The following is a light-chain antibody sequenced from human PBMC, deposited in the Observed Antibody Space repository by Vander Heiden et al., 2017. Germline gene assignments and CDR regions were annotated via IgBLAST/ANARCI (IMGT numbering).Light chain of an antibody. Sequence: QTVVTQEPSFSVSPGGTVTLTCGLCSGSVSTSYYPSWYQQTPGQAPRTLIHSTKTRASGVPDRFSGSNRGNKAALTITGAQADDESDYYCVLYMGDGISMFGGGTKMNGL. V-gene: IGLV8-61*01. CDR2: STK. J-gene: IGLJ3*02. CDR1: SGSVSTSYY. CDR3: VLYMGDGISM.